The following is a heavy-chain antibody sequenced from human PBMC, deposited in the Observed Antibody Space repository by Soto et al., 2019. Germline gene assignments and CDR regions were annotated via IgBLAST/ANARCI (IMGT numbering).Heavy chain of an antibody. Sequence: PSETLSLTCTVSGGSISSYYWSWIRQPPGKGLEWIGYIYYSGSTNYNPSLKSRVTISVDTSKNQFSLKLSSVTAADTAVYYCARAVAVAGIDYWGQGTVVTDSS. V-gene: IGHV4-59*01. J-gene: IGHJ4*01. CDR2: IYYSGST. CDR1: GGSISSYY. CDR3: ARAVAVAGIDY. D-gene: IGHD6-19*01.